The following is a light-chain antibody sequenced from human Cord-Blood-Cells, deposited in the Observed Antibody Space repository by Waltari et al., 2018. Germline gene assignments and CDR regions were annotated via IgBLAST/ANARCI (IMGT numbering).Light chain of an antibody. CDR2: DVS. CDR1: SSDVGGYNY. J-gene: IGLJ1*01. V-gene: IGLV2-14*01. Sequence: QSALTQPASVSGSPGQSITIPCTGTSSDVGGYNYVSWYQQHQGKAPKLMIYDVSKRTSWVSDLFSGSKSGNTASLTISGLQAEDEADDYCSSYTSSSTPYVFGTGTKVTVL. CDR3: SSYTSSSTPYV.